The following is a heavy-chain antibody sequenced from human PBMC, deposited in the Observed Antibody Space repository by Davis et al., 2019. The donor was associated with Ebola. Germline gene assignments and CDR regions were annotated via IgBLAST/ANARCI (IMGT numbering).Heavy chain of an antibody. D-gene: IGHD2-8*01. CDR1: GFTFTSYW. CDR3: ARDWQYCTNGVCFLSPGAFDI. V-gene: IGHV3-7*01. J-gene: IGHJ3*02. CDR2: IKQDGSEK. Sequence: GGALRLSCAASGFTFTSYWMSWVRQAPGKGLEWVANIKQDGSEKYYVDSVKGRFTISRDNAKNSLYLQMNSLRAEDTAVYYCARDWQYCTNGVCFLSPGAFDIWGQGTMVTVSS.